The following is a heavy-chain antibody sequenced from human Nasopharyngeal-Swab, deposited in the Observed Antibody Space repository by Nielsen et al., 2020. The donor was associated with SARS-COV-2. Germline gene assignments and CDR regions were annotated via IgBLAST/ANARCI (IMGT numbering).Heavy chain of an antibody. CDR2: ISYDGIKK. D-gene: IGHD2-8*01. Sequence: VRQAPGKGLEWMAVISYDGIKKYYADSVKGRFTLSRDNSKNTLYLQMNSPTTEDTAVYYCAKDHQLIRNYYYYDLDVWGQGTTVTSP. CDR3: AKDHQLIRNYYYYDLDV. J-gene: IGHJ6*02. V-gene: IGHV3-30*18.